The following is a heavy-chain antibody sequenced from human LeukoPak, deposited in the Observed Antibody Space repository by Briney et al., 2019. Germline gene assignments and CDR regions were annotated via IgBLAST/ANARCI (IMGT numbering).Heavy chain of an antibody. J-gene: IGHJ6*03. CDR1: GGSISSYY. CDR3: ARQPHYYYYYMDV. V-gene: IGHV4-39*01. Sequence: SETLSLTCTVSGGSISSYYWSWIRQPPGKGLEWIGTIYYSGSTYYNPSLKSRVIISVDTSKNQFSLKLSSVPAADTAVYYCARQPHYYYYYMDVWGKGTTVTVSS. CDR2: IYYSGST.